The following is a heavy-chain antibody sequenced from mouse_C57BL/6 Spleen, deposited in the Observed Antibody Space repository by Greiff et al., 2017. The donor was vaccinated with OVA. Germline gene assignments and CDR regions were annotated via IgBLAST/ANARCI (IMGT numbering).Heavy chain of an antibody. CDR3: VQEGGSSWYFDV. V-gene: IGHV1-55*01. CDR2: IYPGSGST. CDR1: GYTFTSYW. J-gene: IGHJ1*03. D-gene: IGHD1-1*01. Sequence: QVQLQQPGAELVKPGASVKMSCKASGYTFTSYWITWVKQRPGQGLEWIGDIYPGSGSTNYNEKFKSKATLTVDTSSSTAYMQLSSLTSEDSAVYYCVQEGGSSWYFDVWGTGTTVTVSS.